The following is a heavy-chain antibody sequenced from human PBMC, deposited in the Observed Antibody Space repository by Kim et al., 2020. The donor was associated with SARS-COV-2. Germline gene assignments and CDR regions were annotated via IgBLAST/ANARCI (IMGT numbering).Heavy chain of an antibody. CDR3: ARDSMVRGPIRYYYGMDV. CDR1: GGSISSGGYY. D-gene: IGHD3-10*01. Sequence: SETLSLTCTVSGGSISSGGYYWSWIRQHPGKGLEWIGYIYYSGSTYYNPSLKSRVTISVDTSKNQFSLKLSSVTAADTAVYYCARDSMVRGPIRYYYGMDVWGQGTTVTVSS. CDR2: IYYSGST. J-gene: IGHJ6*02. V-gene: IGHV4-31*03.